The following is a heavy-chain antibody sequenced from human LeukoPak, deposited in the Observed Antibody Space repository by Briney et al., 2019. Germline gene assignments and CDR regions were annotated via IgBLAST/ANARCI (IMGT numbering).Heavy chain of an antibody. CDR2: FNPKTGDT. CDR3: AREGLYSSNSDFDY. V-gene: IGHV1-2*02. CDR1: GYTFTGYY. D-gene: IGHD6-13*01. J-gene: IGHJ4*02. Sequence: GASVKVSCKASGYTFTGYYVHWVRQAPGQGLQWMGYFNPKTGDTKYAQKLQGRVTMTRDTSISTAYMELSGLRSDDTAVYYCAREGLYSSNSDFDYWGQGTLVTVSS.